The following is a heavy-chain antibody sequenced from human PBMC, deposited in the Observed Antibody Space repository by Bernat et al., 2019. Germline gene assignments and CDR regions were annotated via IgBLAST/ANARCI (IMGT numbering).Heavy chain of an antibody. Sequence: EVQLVESGGTLVQPGGSLRLSCAASGFTVSSNYMSWVRQAPGKGLEWVSVIYSGGRTYYADSVKGRFTISRDNSKNTLYLQMSSLRAEDTAVYYCARRLAIDWGMDVWGQGTTVTVSS. CDR1: GFTVSSNY. V-gene: IGHV3-66*04. CDR2: IYSGGRT. CDR3: ARRLAIDWGMDV. J-gene: IGHJ6*02. D-gene: IGHD3-9*01.